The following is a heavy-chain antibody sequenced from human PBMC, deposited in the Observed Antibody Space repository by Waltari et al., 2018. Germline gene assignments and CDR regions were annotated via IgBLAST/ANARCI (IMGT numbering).Heavy chain of an antibody. D-gene: IGHD3-16*02. V-gene: IGHV4-34*01. CDR2: INHSGNT. CDR3: ARGRTNRTLFGFGGVIVDY. J-gene: IGHJ4*02. Sequence: QVQLQHWGAGLLKPSETLSLTCAVYGGSFSGYYWSWIRQPPGKGLEWIGEINHSGNTNYNPSLKSRVTISVDTSKNQFSLKLSSVTAADTAVYYCARGRTNRTLFGFGGVIVDYWGQGTLVTVSS. CDR1: GGSFSGYY.